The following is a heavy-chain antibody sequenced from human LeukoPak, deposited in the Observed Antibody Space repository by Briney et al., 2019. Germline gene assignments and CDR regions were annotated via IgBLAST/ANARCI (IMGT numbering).Heavy chain of an antibody. J-gene: IGHJ6*02. CDR3: ARGQRYYYYYGMDV. Sequence: ASVKVSCKASGYAFTGYYMHWVRQAPGQGLEWMGWINLNSGGTNYAQKFQGWVTMTRDTSISTAYMELSRLRSDDTAVYYCARGQRYYYYYGMDVWGQGTTVTVSS. CDR1: GYAFTGYY. V-gene: IGHV1-2*04. CDR2: INLNSGGT.